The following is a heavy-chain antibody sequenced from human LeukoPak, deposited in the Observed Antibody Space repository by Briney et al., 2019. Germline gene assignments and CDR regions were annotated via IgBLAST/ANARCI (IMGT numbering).Heavy chain of an antibody. D-gene: IGHD6-6*01. CDR2: ISGDGSMT. Sequence: GGSLRLSXAVSGFSLRSYWMHWVRQAPGKGLVWVSRISGDGSMTNYADSVKGRFTISRDNAKNTVYLQMNSLRAEGTAVYARYSSSPGGASHYFDYWGQGTLVTVSS. CDR1: GFSLRSYW. J-gene: IGHJ4*02. V-gene: IGHV3-74*01. CDR3: YSSSPGGASHYFDY.